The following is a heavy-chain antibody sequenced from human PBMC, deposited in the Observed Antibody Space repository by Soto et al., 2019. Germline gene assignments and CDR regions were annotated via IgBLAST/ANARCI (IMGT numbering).Heavy chain of an antibody. Sequence: QVQLVESGGGVVQPGRSLSLSCAASGFTFSYHALNWVRQAPGKGLEWVAVISYDGDNKYIAEAVKGRLTISRDNPKNTVSLQMNSLRTEDTAMYFCARGTTTSAFSVMDVWGQGTTVTVSS. CDR1: GFTFSYHA. J-gene: IGHJ6*02. CDR2: ISYDGDNK. CDR3: ARGTTTSAFSVMDV. V-gene: IGHV3-30-3*01. D-gene: IGHD1-1*01.